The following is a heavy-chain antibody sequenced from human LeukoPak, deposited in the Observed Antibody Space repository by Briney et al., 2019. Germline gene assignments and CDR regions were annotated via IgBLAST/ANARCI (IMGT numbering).Heavy chain of an antibody. CDR1: GGSISSGGYY. D-gene: IGHD2-15*01. CDR2: IYYSGST. V-gene: IGHV4-31*03. CDR3: ARFPSFYDLSGAANAFDI. Sequence: PSETLSLTCTVSGGSISSGGYYWSWIRQHPGKGLEWIGYIYYSGSTYYNPSLRSRVTMSLDTSKNQFSLQLTSVTAADTAVYYCARFPSFYDLSGAANAFDIWGQGTMVIVSS. J-gene: IGHJ3*02.